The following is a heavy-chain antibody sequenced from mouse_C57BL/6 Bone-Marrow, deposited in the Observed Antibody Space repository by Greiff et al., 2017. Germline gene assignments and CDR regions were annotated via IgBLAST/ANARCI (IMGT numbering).Heavy chain of an antibody. D-gene: IGHD1-1*02. V-gene: IGHV5-4*03. CDR2: ISDGGSYT. J-gene: IGHJ4*01. CDR1: GFTFSSYA. CDR3: ARLLCFYAMDY. Sequence: DVKLQESGGGLVKPGGSLKLSCAASGFTFSSYAMSWVRQTPEKRLEWVATISDGGSYTYYPDNVKGRFTISRDNAKNNLYLQMSHLKSEDTAMYYCARLLCFYAMDYWGQGTPVTVSS.